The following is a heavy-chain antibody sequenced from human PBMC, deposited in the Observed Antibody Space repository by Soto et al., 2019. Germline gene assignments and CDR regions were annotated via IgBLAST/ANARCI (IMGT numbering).Heavy chain of an antibody. Sequence: SVKVSCKASGGTFSSYAISWVRQAPGQGLEWMGGIIPIFGTPNYAQKFQGRVTMTEDTSTDTAYMELSSLRSEDTAVYYCATVGYCSGGSCPDYWGQGTLVTVSS. CDR3: ATVGYCSGGSCPDY. J-gene: IGHJ4*02. D-gene: IGHD2-15*01. CDR1: GGTFSSYA. V-gene: IGHV1-69*06. CDR2: IIPIFGTP.